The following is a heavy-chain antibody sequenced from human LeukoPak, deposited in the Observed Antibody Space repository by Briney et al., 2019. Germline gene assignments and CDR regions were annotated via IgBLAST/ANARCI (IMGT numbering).Heavy chain of an antibody. CDR3: ASPYGGNSGGSDAFDI. CDR1: GGSISSSSYY. Sequence: SETLSLTCTVSGGSISSSSYYWGWIRQPPGKGLEWIGSIYYSGNTYHNPSLKSRVTISVDTSKNQFSLKLSSVTAADTAVYYCASPYGGNSGGSDAFDIWGQGTMVTVSS. V-gene: IGHV4-39*01. J-gene: IGHJ3*02. D-gene: IGHD4-23*01. CDR2: IYYSGNT.